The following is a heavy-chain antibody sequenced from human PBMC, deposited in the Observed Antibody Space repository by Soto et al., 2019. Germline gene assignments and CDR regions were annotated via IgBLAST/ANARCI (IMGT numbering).Heavy chain of an antibody. CDR2: IGTAGDT. CDR1: GFTFSSYD. D-gene: IGHD2-2*01. V-gene: IGHV3-13*04. CDR3: ASLTKGSRGYYGMDV. J-gene: IGHJ6*02. Sequence: EVQLVESGGGLVQPGGSLRLSCAASGFTFSSYDMHWVRQATGKGLEWVSAIGTAGDTYYPGSVKGRFTISRENAQNSLFLQMNILRVGDTAVYYCASLTKGSRGYYGMDVWGQGTTVTVSS.